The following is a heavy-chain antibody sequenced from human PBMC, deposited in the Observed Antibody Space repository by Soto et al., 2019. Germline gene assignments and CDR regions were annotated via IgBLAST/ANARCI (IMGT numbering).Heavy chain of an antibody. V-gene: IGHV4-34*01. CDR1: CGSFSGYY. CDR2: IKHSEST. Sequence: SETLSRTGDVYCGSFSGYYWRWVRQPPVKGLEWIVEIKHSESTNYTPSLKSRVTISVDTSTNQFSLKLSSVTAADTAVYYCARGVLRAFRPRYCSGGSCYSRNWFDPWGKGTLVTVSS. J-gene: IGHJ5*02. CDR3: ARGVLRAFRPRYCSGGSCYSRNWFDP. D-gene: IGHD2-15*01.